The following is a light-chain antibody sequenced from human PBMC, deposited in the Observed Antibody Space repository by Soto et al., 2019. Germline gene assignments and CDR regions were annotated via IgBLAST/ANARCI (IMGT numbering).Light chain of an antibody. Sequence: QSVLTQPPSVSAAPGQTVTISCSGSSSNIGNNYVSWYQQLPGTAPKLLIYDNNKRPSGIPDRFSGSKSGTSATLGSTGLQAGDESDYYCGTWDSSLSAGVFGGGTKVTFL. V-gene: IGLV1-51*01. CDR3: GTWDSSLSAGV. CDR1: SSNIGNNY. J-gene: IGLJ2*01. CDR2: DNN.